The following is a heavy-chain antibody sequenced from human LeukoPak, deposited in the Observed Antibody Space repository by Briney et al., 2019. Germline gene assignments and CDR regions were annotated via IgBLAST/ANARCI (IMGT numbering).Heavy chain of an antibody. D-gene: IGHD2-2*01. CDR3: AYIVVVPAAKQVDY. Sequence: GGSLRLSCAASGFTFSSYWLSWVRQAPGKGLEWVANIKEDGSEKHYVDSVKGRFTISRDNAQNSLYLEMNSLRAEDTAVYYCAYIVVVPAAKQVDYWGQGTLVTVSS. CDR2: IKEDGSEK. V-gene: IGHV3-7*01. J-gene: IGHJ4*02. CDR1: GFTFSSYW.